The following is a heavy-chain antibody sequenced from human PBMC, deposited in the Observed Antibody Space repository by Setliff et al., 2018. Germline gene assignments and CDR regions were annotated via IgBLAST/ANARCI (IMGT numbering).Heavy chain of an antibody. CDR2: ISSYNDVT. D-gene: IGHD2-15*01. Sequence: GASVKVSCKASGYIFKSYGISWVRQVPGQGLEWMGWISSYNDVTNYAQSFQGRVTMTTDTSKSAAYMDLRGLRSDDTAVYYCAISTLSICSGGSCPNAFDVWGQGTMVTVSS. V-gene: IGHV1-18*01. J-gene: IGHJ3*01. CDR1: GYIFKSYG. CDR3: AISTLSICSGGSCPNAFDV.